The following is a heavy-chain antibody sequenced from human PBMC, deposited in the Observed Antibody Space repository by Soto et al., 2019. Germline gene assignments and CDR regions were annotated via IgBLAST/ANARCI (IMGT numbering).Heavy chain of an antibody. CDR2: IYYSGSS. J-gene: IGHJ5*02. D-gene: IGHD3-22*01. V-gene: IGHV4-61*08. CDR3: ARLGFNFDSSCHPTPTWFDP. Sequence: SETLSLTCTVSGASVSSGGFYWSWIRQPPGKGLEWIGYIYYSGSSSYNPSLKSRVTILGDAPKNQFSLKLTSVTAADTAVYYCARLGFNFDSSCHPTPTWFDPWGQGTLVTVSS. CDR1: GASVSSGGFY.